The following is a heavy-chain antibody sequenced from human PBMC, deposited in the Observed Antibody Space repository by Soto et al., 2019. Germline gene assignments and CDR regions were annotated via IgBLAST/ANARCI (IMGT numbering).Heavy chain of an antibody. CDR1: GFTFSSYI. D-gene: IGHD1-7*01. CDR2: ISSSSSYI. Sequence: GGSLRLSCAASGFTFSSYIMNWVRQAPGKGLEWVSSISSSSSYIYYADSVKGRFTISRDNAKNSLYLQMNSLRAEDTAVYYCAREWLELSMDVWGQGTTVTVSS. V-gene: IGHV3-21*01. CDR3: AREWLELSMDV. J-gene: IGHJ6*02.